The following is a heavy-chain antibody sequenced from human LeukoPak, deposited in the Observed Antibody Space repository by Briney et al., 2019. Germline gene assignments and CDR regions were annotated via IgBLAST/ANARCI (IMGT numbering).Heavy chain of an antibody. CDR3: GKVGGNTNS. Sequence: PSHTLSLTCTVSGASITSDIFYWNWIRQSPGKGLEWIGAIHNSRGTSYNPSLESRLTISVDPSENKFFLKMTSVTDADTATYYCGKVGGNTNSWGQGTLVTVSS. J-gene: IGHJ4*02. D-gene: IGHD4-23*01. CDR2: IHNSRGT. CDR1: GASITSDIFY. V-gene: IGHV4-30-4*01.